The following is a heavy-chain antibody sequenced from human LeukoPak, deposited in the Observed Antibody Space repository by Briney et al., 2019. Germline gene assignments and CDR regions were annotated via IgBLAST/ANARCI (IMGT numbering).Heavy chain of an antibody. CDR3: ARERMVRGVMTTDAFHI. CDR1: GFTFSDYY. D-gene: IGHD3-10*01. J-gene: IGHJ3*02. V-gene: IGHV3-11*01. CDR2: ISSSGNTI. Sequence: GGSLRLSCAASGFTFSDYYMSWIRQAPGQGLEWLSCISSSGNTIYDADFVKGRFTISRDNAKNSLYLQMNSLRAEDTAVYYCARERMVRGVMTTDAFHIWGQGTMVTVSS.